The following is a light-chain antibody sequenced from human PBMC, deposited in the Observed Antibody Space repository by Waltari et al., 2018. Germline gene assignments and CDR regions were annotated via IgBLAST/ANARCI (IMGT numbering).Light chain of an antibody. CDR2: DAS. CDR3: QQYHFYPYT. Sequence: GDRVTITCRASQTINNWLAWYQQKPGEAPKLLIFDASSLQGGVPSRFSGSGSGTEFTLTISSLQPDDFATYYCQQYHFYPYTFGQGTKLEI. CDR1: QTINNW. J-gene: IGKJ2*01. V-gene: IGKV1-5*01.